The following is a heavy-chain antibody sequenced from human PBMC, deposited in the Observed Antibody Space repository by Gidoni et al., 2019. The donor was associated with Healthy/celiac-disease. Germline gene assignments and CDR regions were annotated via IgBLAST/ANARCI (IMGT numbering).Heavy chain of an antibody. CDR3: ARDDDTAMGPDYYYDGMDV. Sequence: QVQLVESGGGVVQPGRSLRLSCAASGFTFSSYGMHWVRPAPGKGLEWVAVIWYDGSNNYYAAPVKGRFIISRENSKNTLYLQMNSLRAEDTAVYYCARDDDTAMGPDYYYDGMDVWGQGTTVTVSS. CDR1: GFTFSSYG. D-gene: IGHD5-18*01. CDR2: IWYDGSNN. J-gene: IGHJ6*02. V-gene: IGHV3-33*01.